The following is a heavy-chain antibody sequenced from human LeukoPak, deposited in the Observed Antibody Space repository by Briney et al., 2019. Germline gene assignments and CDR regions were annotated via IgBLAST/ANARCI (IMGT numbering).Heavy chain of an antibody. CDR3: ARPAAETTATLDY. Sequence: GGSLRLSCAASGFAFSTYAMHWVRQAPGKGLESVSAISPSGGRTYYANSVKGRFTISRDNSKNTLYLQMGSLRPEDMALCYCARPAAETTATLDYWGQGILVTVSS. CDR1: GFAFSTYA. V-gene: IGHV3-64*01. J-gene: IGHJ4*02. CDR2: ISPSGGRT. D-gene: IGHD2-21*02.